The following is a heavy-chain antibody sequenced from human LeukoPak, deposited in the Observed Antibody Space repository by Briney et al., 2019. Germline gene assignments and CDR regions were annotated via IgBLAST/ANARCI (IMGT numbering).Heavy chain of an antibody. CDR1: GGSISSYY. V-gene: IGHV4-4*07. D-gene: IGHD1-26*01. CDR2: IYASGST. Sequence: SETLSLICTVSGGSISSYYWSWIRQPAGKGLEWIGRIYASGSTNYNPSLKSRVTMSVDTSKSQFSLKLISVTAADTAVYYCARDPRGIVGANHNWFDPWGQGTLVTVSS. CDR3: ARDPRGIVGANHNWFDP. J-gene: IGHJ5*02.